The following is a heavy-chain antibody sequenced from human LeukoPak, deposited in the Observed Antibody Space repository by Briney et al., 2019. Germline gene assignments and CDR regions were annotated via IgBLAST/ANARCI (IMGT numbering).Heavy chain of an antibody. Sequence: KPGGSLRLSCAASGFTFSDYYMSWIRQAPGKGLEWVSYISSSGSTIYYADSVKGRFTISRDNAKNSLYLQMNSLRAEDTAVYYCARAGYSYGSYYYYYYYMDVWGKGTTVTVSS. D-gene: IGHD5-18*01. V-gene: IGHV3-11*04. CDR1: GFTFSDYY. CDR2: ISSSGSTI. CDR3: ARAGYSYGSYYYYYYYMDV. J-gene: IGHJ6*03.